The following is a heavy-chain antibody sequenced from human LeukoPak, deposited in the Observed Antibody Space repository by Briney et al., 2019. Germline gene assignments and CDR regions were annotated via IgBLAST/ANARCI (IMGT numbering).Heavy chain of an antibody. CDR1: GFTFSSYG. CDR2: ISYDGSNK. Sequence: PGGSLRLSCAASGFTFSSYGMLWVRQAPGKGLEWVAVISYDGSNKYYADSVKGRFTISRDNSKNTLYLQMNSLRAEDTAVYYCANEDPFDYWGQGTLVTVSS. CDR3: ANEDPFDY. J-gene: IGHJ4*02. V-gene: IGHV3-30*18.